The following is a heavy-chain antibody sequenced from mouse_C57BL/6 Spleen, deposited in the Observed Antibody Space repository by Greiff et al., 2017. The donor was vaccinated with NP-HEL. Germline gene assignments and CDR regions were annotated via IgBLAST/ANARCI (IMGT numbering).Heavy chain of an antibody. CDR1: GYAFSSYW. Sequence: QVQLKESGAELVKPGASVKISCKASGYAFSSYWMNWVKQRPGKGLEWIGQIYPGDGDTNYNGKFKGKATLTADKSSSTAYMQLSSLTSEDSAVYFCAREGDYDYYAMDYWGQGTSVTVSS. CDR2: IYPGDGDT. V-gene: IGHV1-80*01. J-gene: IGHJ4*01. D-gene: IGHD2-4*01. CDR3: AREGDYDYYAMDY.